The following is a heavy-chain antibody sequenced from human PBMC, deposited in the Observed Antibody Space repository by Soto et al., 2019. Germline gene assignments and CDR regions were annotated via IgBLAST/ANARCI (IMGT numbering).Heavy chain of an antibody. CDR1: GDSISRGGYY. CDR2: IYHSGST. D-gene: IGHD2-21*01. J-gene: IGHJ5*02. Sequence: QVQLQESGPGLVKPSQTLSLTCTVSGDSISRGGYYWNWLRQHPRKGLEWIGYIYHSGSTIYNPSRKSRVTISVDTSKTRLSLELSKVPAADTAVYYCAREGAGAYGLGWFDAWGQGILVTVSS. CDR3: AREGAGAYGLGWFDA. V-gene: IGHV4-31*03.